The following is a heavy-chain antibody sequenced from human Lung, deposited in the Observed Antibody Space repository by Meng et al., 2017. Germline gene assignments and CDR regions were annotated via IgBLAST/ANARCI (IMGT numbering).Heavy chain of an antibody. Sequence: GGSLRLSCAASGFSFSYFWMSWVRQVPGKGLEWVANIKQDGSEKYYMDSAKGRFTISRDNAKNLMYLQMNSLRGEDTAVYYCAREGVRRMSTVTLGYFDYWGQGSLVTVSS. CDR3: AREGVRRMSTVTLGYFDY. J-gene: IGHJ4*02. CDR2: IKQDGSEK. D-gene: IGHD4-17*01. V-gene: IGHV3-7*01. CDR1: GFSFSYFW.